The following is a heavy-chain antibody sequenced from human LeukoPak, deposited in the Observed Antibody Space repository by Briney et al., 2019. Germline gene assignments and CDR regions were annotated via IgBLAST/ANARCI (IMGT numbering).Heavy chain of an antibody. CDR1: GGSISSYY. Sequence: SETLSLTCTVSGGSISSYYWSWIRQPPGKGLEWIGYIYYSGSTYYNPSLKSRVTISVDTSKNQFSLKLSSVTAADTAVYYCARDREGTMMSFDYWGQGTLVTVSS. CDR2: IYYSGST. V-gene: IGHV4-59*12. CDR3: ARDREGTMMSFDY. D-gene: IGHD3-22*01. J-gene: IGHJ4*02.